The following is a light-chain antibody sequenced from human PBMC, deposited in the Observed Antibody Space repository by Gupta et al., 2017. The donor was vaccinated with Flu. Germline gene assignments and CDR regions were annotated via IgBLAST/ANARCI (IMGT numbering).Light chain of an antibody. Sequence: VAPGETASISCMSSQSLLHSNGYNYLDWYVQKPGQSPQLLIYLASNRASGVPDRFIARGSGTDFTLRIRTVEAEDVGVYYCMQTLQSPVAFGQGTKVEIK. J-gene: IGKJ1*01. CDR1: QSLLHSNGYNY. CDR2: LAS. V-gene: IGKV2-28*01. CDR3: MQTLQSPVA.